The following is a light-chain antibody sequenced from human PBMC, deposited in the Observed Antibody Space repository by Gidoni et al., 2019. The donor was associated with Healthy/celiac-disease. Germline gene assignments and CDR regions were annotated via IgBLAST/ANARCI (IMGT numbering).Light chain of an antibody. V-gene: IGKV3-11*01. Sequence: EIVLPQSPATLSLSPGERAPLSGRASQSVSSYLAWYQQKPGQAPRLLIYDASNRATGIPARFRGSGSGTDFTRTISSLEPEDFAVYYCQQRSNWPTFGGGTKVEIK. CDR3: QQRSNWPT. CDR1: QSVSSY. J-gene: IGKJ4*01. CDR2: DAS.